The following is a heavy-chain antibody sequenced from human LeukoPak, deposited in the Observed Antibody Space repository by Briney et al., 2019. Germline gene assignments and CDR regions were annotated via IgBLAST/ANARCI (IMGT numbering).Heavy chain of an antibody. J-gene: IGHJ4*02. V-gene: IGHV4-38-2*02. CDR2: IYHSGST. CDR1: GYSISSGYY. D-gene: IGHD3-22*01. CDR3: ARDAYYYDSSGNY. Sequence: SETLSLTCTVSGYSISSGYYWGWIRQPPGKGLEWIGSIYHSGSTNYNPSLKSRVTISVDTSKNQFSLKLSSVTAADTAVYYCARDAYYYDSSGNYWGQGTLVTVSS.